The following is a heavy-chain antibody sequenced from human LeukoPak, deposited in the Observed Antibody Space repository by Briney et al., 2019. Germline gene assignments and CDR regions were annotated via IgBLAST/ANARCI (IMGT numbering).Heavy chain of an antibody. D-gene: IGHD3-22*01. CDR1: GFTFSGSA. J-gene: IGHJ4*02. CDR2: IRSKANSYAT. Sequence: GGSLRLSCAASGFTFSGSAMHWVRQASGKGLEWVGRIRSKANSYATAYAASVKGRFTISRDDSKNTAYLQMNSLKTEDTAVYYCTRRFDTMIVTNDYWGQGTLVTVSS. CDR3: TRRFDTMIVTNDY. V-gene: IGHV3-73*01.